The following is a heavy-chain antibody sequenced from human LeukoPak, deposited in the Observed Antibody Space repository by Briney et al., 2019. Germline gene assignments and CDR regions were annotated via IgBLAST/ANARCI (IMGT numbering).Heavy chain of an antibody. CDR2: IIPIFGTA. CDR3: ARGDYDFWSGYHLYYYYMDV. V-gene: IGHV1-69*13. D-gene: IGHD3-3*01. CDR1: GGTFSSYA. Sequence: ASVKVSCKASGGTFSSYAISWVRQAPGQGLEWMGGIIPIFGTANYAQKFQGRVTITADESTSTAYMELSSLRSEDTAVYYCARGDYDFWSGYHLYYYYMDVWGKGTTVTVSS. J-gene: IGHJ6*03.